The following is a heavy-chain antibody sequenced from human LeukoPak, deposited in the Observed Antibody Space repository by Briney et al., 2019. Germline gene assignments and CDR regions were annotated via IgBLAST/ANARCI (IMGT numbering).Heavy chain of an antibody. J-gene: IGHJ4*02. Sequence: ASVKVSCKAYGYTFTDYYLHWVRQAPGQVLEWMGWINPNSGVTDYAQKFQGRVTMTRDTSISTAYMELSSLRSDDTAVYYCATAGGASNDDYLDYWGQGTLVSVSS. CDR3: ATAGGASNDDYLDY. D-gene: IGHD4-11*01. V-gene: IGHV1-2*02. CDR2: INPNSGVT. CDR1: GYTFTDYY.